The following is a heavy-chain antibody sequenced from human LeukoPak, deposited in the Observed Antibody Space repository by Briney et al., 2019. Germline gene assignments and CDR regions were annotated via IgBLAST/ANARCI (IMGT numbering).Heavy chain of an antibody. V-gene: IGHV1-69*13. D-gene: IGHD4-11*01. CDR2: IIPIFGTA. Sequence: SVKVSCKASGGTFSSYAISWVRQAPGQGLEWMGGIIPIFGTANYAQKFQGRVTITADESTSTAYMELSSLRSKDTAVYYCARGHDYSNYLDYWGQGTLVTVSS. J-gene: IGHJ4*02. CDR3: ARGHDYSNYLDY. CDR1: GGTFSSYA.